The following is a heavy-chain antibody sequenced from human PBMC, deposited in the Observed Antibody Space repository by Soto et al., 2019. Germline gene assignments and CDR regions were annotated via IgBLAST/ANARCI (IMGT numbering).Heavy chain of an antibody. CDR3: ARDAIAVAGTGEFYYYGMDV. CDR1: GGSFSSYI. CDR2: IIPIFGAA. V-gene: IGHV1-69*13. Sequence: SVKVSCKASGGSFSSYIISWVRQAPGQGLEWMGGIIPIFGAATYALKFQDRVTITADESTRTAYMELSSLRSEDTALYYCARDAIAVAGTGEFYYYGMDVWGQGTTVTVSS. D-gene: IGHD6-19*01. J-gene: IGHJ6*02.